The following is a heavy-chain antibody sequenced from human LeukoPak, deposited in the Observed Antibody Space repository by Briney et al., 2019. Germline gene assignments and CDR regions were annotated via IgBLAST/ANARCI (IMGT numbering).Heavy chain of an antibody. V-gene: IGHV3-66*01. D-gene: IGHD5-12*01. CDR2: IYSGGST. J-gene: IGHJ4*02. Sequence: GGSLRLSCAASGFTVSSNYMSWVRQAPGKGLEWVSVIYSGGSTYYADSVKGRFTISRDNSKNTLYLQMNSLRAEDTAVYYCARDHSGYDAGDYWGQGTLVTVSS. CDR3: ARDHSGYDAGDY. CDR1: GFTVSSNY.